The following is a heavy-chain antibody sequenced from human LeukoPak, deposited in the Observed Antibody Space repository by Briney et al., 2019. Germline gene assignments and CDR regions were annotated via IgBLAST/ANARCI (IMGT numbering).Heavy chain of an antibody. CDR1: GYTFIGYF. V-gene: IGHV1-2*02. CDR2: INPNTGGT. Sequence: ASVKVSCKASGYTFIGYFIHWVRQAPGQGPGWLGRINPNTGGTSDAQKFEGRVTMTRDTSISTVYMELSRVRSDDTAVYYCAREKGFCTNRECYSDDAFDVWGQGTMVTVSS. D-gene: IGHD2-8*01. J-gene: IGHJ3*01. CDR3: AREKGFCTNRECYSDDAFDV.